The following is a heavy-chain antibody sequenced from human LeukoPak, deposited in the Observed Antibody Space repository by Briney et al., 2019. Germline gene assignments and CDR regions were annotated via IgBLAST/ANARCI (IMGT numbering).Heavy chain of an antibody. CDR1: GFTFSNYN. J-gene: IGHJ6*03. Sequence: GGSLRLSCAASGFTFSNYNMNWVRQTPGKGLEWVSSITRGSVYTFYADSVKGRFTISRDNAKNSLSLQMNSLRAEDTAVYYCARDPYNGSYGDDYYYYMDVWGKGTTVTVSS. V-gene: IGHV3-21*01. CDR2: ITRGSVYT. D-gene: IGHD1-26*01. CDR3: ARDPYNGSYGDDYYYYMDV.